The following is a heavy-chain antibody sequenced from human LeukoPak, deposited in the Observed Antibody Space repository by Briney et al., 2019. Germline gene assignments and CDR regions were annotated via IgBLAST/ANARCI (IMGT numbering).Heavy chain of an antibody. CDR2: RNPNSGRT. CDR3: ARGPVSTHGMDV. D-gene: IGHD6-13*01. J-gene: IGHJ6*02. V-gene: IGHV1-8*01. CDR1: GYTFTNYD. Sequence: ASVNVACKASGYTFTNYDINWVRQATGQGLEWMGWRNPNSGRTGFAQKFQGRLTMTADTSISTAYMELSSLTSDDTAVYYCARGPVSTHGMDVWGQGTTVTVSS.